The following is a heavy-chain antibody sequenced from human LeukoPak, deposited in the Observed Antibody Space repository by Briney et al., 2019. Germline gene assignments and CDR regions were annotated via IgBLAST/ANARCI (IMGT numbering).Heavy chain of an antibody. CDR1: GFTFGDYA. J-gene: IGHJ4*02. CDR3: TRDRGAYNLYDY. Sequence: GSLRLSCTGHGFTFGDYAMSWIRQAPGKGLEWVGFIRSKAYGETADYAASVKGRFTISRDDSKAIAYLQMNSLKTEDTAVYHCTRDRGAYNLYDYWGQGTLVTVSS. CDR2: IRSKAYGETA. D-gene: IGHD1-1*01. V-gene: IGHV3-49*03.